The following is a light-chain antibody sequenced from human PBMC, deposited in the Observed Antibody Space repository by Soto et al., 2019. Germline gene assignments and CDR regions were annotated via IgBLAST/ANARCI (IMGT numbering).Light chain of an antibody. CDR1: SGHSSYI. Sequence: QLVLTHSSSASASLGSSVKLTCTLSSGHSSYIIAWHHQQPGKAPRYLMKLEGSGSYNKGSGVPDRFSGSSSGADRYLTISSLQFEDEANYYCETWDSNTRVFGGGTKVTVL. J-gene: IGLJ2*01. CDR3: ETWDSNTRV. CDR2: LEGSGSY. V-gene: IGLV4-60*02.